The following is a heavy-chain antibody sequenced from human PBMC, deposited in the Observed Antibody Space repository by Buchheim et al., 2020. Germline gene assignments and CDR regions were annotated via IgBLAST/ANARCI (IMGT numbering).Heavy chain of an antibody. V-gene: IGHV1-2*02. CDR2: INPNSGGT. Sequence: QVQLVQSGAEVKKPGASVKVSCKVSGYTFTGYYMHWVRQAPGQGLEWMGWINPNSGGTNYAQKFQGRVTMTRDTSISTAYMELSRLRSDDTAVYYCARVDAAGPGPSYYYYYYGMDVWGQGTT. CDR3: ARVDAAGPGPSYYYYYYGMDV. J-gene: IGHJ6*02. CDR1: GYTFTGYY. D-gene: IGHD6-13*01.